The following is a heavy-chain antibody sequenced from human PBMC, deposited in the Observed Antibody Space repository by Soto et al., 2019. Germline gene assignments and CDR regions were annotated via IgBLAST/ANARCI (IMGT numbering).Heavy chain of an antibody. CDR3: ARGQRDAPALFDF. CDR2: ISSSSSYI. CDR1: GFTFSSDS. V-gene: IGHV3-21*01. Sequence: GGSLRLSCAASGFTFSSDSMNWVRQAPGKGLEWVSSISSSSSYIYYADSVKGRFTISRDNAKNSLYLQMNSLRAEDTAVYYCARGQRDAPALFDFWGQGTLVTVSS. J-gene: IGHJ4*02.